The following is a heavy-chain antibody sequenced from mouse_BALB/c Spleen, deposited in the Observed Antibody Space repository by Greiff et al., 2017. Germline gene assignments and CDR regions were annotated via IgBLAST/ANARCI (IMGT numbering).Heavy chain of an antibody. CDR2: IRNKANGYTT. CDR3: ARGGTPWYFDV. V-gene: IGHV7-3*02. J-gene: IGHJ1*01. CDR1: GFTFTDYY. Sequence: DVMLVESGGGLVQPGGSLRLSCATSGFTFTDYYMSWVRQPPGKALEWLGFIRNKANGYTTEYSASVKGRFTISRDNSQSILYLQMNTLRAEDSATYYCARGGTPWYFDVWGAGTTVTVSS.